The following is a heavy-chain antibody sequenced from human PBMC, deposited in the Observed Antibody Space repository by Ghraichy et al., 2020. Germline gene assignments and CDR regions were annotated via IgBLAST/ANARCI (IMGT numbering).Heavy chain of an antibody. CDR2: IYHSGST. CDR1: GGSISSSNW. D-gene: IGHD3-22*01. V-gene: IGHV4-4*02. CDR3: ARVSKIVVVIRYDAFDI. Sequence: SETLSLTCAVSGGSISSSNWWSWVRQPPGKGLEWIGEIYHSGSTNYNPSLKSRVTISVDKSKNQFSLKLSSVTAADTAVYYCARVSKIVVVIRYDAFDIWGQGTMVTVSS. J-gene: IGHJ3*02.